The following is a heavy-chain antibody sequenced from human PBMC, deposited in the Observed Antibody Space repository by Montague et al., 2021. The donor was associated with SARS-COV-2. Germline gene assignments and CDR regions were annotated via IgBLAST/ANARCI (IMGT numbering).Heavy chain of an antibody. V-gene: IGHV3-48*03. CDR3: ARGASDWLLWGYGMDV. J-gene: IGHJ6*02. Sequence: SRRLSLSASGFTFSSYEMNWVRQAPGKGLEWVSYISSSGSTIYYADSVKGRFTISRDNAKNSLYPQMNSLRVEDTAVYYCARGASDWLLWGYGMDVWGQGTTVTVSS. CDR1: GFTFSSYE. CDR2: ISSSGSTI. D-gene: IGHD3/OR15-3a*01.